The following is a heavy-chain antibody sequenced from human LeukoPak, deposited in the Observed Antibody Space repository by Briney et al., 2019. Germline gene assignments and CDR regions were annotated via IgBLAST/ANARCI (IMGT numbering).Heavy chain of an antibody. Sequence: PGGSLRLSCAASGFTFSTYGMHWVRQAPGRGLEWVAIIRYDGSNKYYADSVKGRFTISRDNSKNTLYLQMNSLRAEDTAVYYCAKDGVIVRDDAFDIWGQGTMVTVSS. V-gene: IGHV3-30*02. J-gene: IGHJ3*02. D-gene: IGHD1-26*01. CDR3: AKDGVIVRDDAFDI. CDR2: IRYDGSNK. CDR1: GFTFSTYG.